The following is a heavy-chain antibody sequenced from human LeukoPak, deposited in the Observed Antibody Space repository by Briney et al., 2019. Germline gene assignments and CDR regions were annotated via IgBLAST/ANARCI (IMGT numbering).Heavy chain of an antibody. D-gene: IGHD5/OR15-5a*01. CDR2: IYYSGTS. Sequence: SETLSLTCTVSGGSINSYYWSWIRQSPGRGLDWIGYIYYSGTSSYHPSLESRVTMSIDTSKNQFSLNLTSVTAADAAVYYCARHLVATLSVFDYWGQGALVTVSS. J-gene: IGHJ4*02. CDR3: ARHLVATLSVFDY. V-gene: IGHV4-59*08. CDR1: GGSINSYY.